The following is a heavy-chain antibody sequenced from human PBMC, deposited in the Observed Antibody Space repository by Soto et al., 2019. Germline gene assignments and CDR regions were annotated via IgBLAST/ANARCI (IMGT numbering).Heavy chain of an antibody. CDR3: ARHPSSSSGWFDP. V-gene: IGHV4-38-2*01. J-gene: IGHJ5*02. D-gene: IGHD6-6*01. CDR1: GYSISSGCY. CDR2: IYHSVST. Sequence: PSETLSLTCAVSGYSISSGCYWGWIRQPPGKGLEWIGSIYHSVSTYYNPSLKSRVTISVDTSKNQFSLKLSSVTAADTAVYYCARHPSSSSGWFDPWGQGPLVTVST.